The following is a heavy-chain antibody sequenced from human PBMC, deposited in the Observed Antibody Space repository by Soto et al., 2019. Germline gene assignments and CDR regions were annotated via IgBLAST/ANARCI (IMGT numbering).Heavy chain of an antibody. CDR3: ARRVRGVNDAFDL. D-gene: IGHD3-10*01. J-gene: IGHJ3*01. CDR1: GGSFSDYY. CDR2: INHSGST. Sequence: QVQLQQWGAGLLRPSETLSLTCAVYGGSFSDYYWSWIHQPPGKGLEWIGEINHSGSTNYNPSLKSRVTISIDTSKNQFSLRLTAVTAADTAVYYCARRVRGVNDAFDLWGQGTMVTVSS. V-gene: IGHV4-34*01.